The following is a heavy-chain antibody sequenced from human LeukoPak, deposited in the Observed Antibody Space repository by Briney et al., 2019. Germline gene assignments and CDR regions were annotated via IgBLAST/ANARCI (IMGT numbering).Heavy chain of an antibody. J-gene: IGHJ5*02. CDR2: IIPIFCTA. CDR1: GGTFSSYA. D-gene: IGHD3-22*01. V-gene: IGHV1-69*06. Sequence: ASVKVSCKASGGTFSSYAISWVRQAPGQGREWMGGIIPIFCTANYAQKFQGRVTITADKSTSTASIELSSLRSEDTAVYYCARDRSSDSSGYYYVWFDPWGKGTLVTVSS. CDR3: ARDRSSDSSGYYYVWFDP.